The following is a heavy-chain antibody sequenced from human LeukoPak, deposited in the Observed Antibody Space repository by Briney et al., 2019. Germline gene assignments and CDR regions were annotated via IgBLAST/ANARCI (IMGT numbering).Heavy chain of an antibody. CDR3: AGAPYRSDWDSPVPFHY. CDR1: GGSISSSSLC. Sequence: SETLSLTCSVWGGSISSSSLCWSWIRQPAGKGLEWIGRIYASGSTHYNPSLKSRVTISVDTSKNKFSLNLSSLTAADTAVYYCAGAPYRSDWDSPVPFHYWGQGTLVTVSS. D-gene: IGHD6-19*01. CDR2: IYASGST. J-gene: IGHJ4*02. V-gene: IGHV4-61*02.